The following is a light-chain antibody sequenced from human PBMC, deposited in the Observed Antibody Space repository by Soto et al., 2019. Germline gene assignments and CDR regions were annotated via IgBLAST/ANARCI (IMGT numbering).Light chain of an antibody. CDR3: CSYAGSTTLWV. CDR2: EGS. J-gene: IGLJ3*02. V-gene: IGLV2-23*01. CDR1: SSDIGTYNL. Sequence: QSALTQPASVSGSPGQSITISCTGTSSDIGTYNLVSWYQQHPGKAPKLMIYEGSNRPSGVSNRFSGSKSGNTASLTISGLQTEDEADYYCCSYAGSTTLWVFGGGTKVTVL.